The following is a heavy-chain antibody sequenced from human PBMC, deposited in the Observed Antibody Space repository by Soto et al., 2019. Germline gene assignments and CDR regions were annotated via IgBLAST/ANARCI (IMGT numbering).Heavy chain of an antibody. D-gene: IGHD6-19*01. V-gene: IGHV1-3*01. CDR1: GYPFTSYA. J-gene: IGHJ4*02. CDR2: INAGNGNT. CDR3: ARDLAVAGTFNY. Sequence: ASVKVSCKASGYPFTSYAMHWLRRAPGQRLEWMGWINAGNGNTKYSQKFQGRVTITRDTSASTAYMELSSLRSEDTAVYYCARDLAVAGTFNYWGQGTLVTVSS.